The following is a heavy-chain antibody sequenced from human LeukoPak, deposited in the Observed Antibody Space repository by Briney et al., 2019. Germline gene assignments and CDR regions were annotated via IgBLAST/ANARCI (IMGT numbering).Heavy chain of an antibody. Sequence: SVKVSCKASGFPFTSSSMQWVRQARGQRLEWIGWIAVASGNTNYAQKFQGRVTITRDVSTSTAYMELSSLRSEDTAVYYCAAVFGSGYYYYFDYWGQGTLVTVSS. CDR1: GFPFTSSS. CDR2: IAVASGNT. J-gene: IGHJ4*02. V-gene: IGHV1-58*02. CDR3: AAVFGSGYYYYFDY. D-gene: IGHD3-22*01.